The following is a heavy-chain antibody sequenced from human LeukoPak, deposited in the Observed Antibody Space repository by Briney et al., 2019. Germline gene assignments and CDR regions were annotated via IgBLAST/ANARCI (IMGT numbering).Heavy chain of an antibody. J-gene: IGHJ3*02. Sequence: GASVKVSCKASGGTFSSYAISWVRQAPGQGLEWMGGIIPIFGTANYAQKFQGRVTITTDESTSTAYMELSSLRSEDTAVYYCAMERGERPRDAFDIWGQGTMVTVSS. D-gene: IGHD1-1*01. CDR1: GGTFSSYA. V-gene: IGHV1-69*05. CDR2: IIPIFGTA. CDR3: AMERGERPRDAFDI.